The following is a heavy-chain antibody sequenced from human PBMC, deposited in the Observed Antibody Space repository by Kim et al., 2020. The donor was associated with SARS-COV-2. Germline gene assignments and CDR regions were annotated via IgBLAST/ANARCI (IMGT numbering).Heavy chain of an antibody. V-gene: IGHV3-NL1*01. D-gene: IGHD1-26*01. CDR3: ARAVAGSSMDY. CDR2: T. J-gene: IGHJ4*02. Sequence: TYYGDSVKGRFTISRDKSKNTLYLQMNSLRAEDTAVYYCARAVAGSSMDYWGQGTLVTVSS.